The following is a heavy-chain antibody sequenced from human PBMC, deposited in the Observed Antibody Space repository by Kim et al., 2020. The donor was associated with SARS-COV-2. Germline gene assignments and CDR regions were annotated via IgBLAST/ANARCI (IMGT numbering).Heavy chain of an antibody. V-gene: IGHV3-30*18. D-gene: IGHD5-18*01. CDR1: GFTFSSYG. CDR3: AKDEYSYGYGDY. Sequence: GGSLRLSCAASGFTFSSYGMHWVRQAPGKGLEWVAVISYDGSNKYYADSVKGRFTISRDNSKNTLYLQMNSLRAEDTAVYYCAKDEYSYGYGDYWGQGTLVTVSS. CDR2: ISYDGSNK. J-gene: IGHJ4*02.